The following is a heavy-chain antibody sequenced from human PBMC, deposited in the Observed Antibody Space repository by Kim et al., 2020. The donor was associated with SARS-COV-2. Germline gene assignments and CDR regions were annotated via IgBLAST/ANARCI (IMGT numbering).Heavy chain of an antibody. Sequence: YHPSLKSRLTISTDPAKNHFSLNLTSVTAADTAIYYCARGGDSGYDSLDYWGQGTVVTVAS. D-gene: IGHD5-12*01. J-gene: IGHJ4*02. CDR3: ARGGDSGYDSLDY. V-gene: IGHV4-61*03.